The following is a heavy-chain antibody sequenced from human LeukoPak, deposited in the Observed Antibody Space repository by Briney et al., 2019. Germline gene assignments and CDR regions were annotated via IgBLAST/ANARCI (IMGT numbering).Heavy chain of an antibody. CDR2: TYYRSKWYN. V-gene: IGHV6-1*01. D-gene: IGHD6-19*01. CDR3: ARDTQQWLVRSVPTDAFDI. Sequence: SQTLSLTCAISGDSVSSNSAAWNWIRQSPSRGLEWLGRTYYRSKWYNDYAVSVKSRITINPDTSKNQFSLQLNSVTPEDTAVYYCARDTQQWLVRSVPTDAFDIWGQGTMVTVSS. CDR1: GDSVSSNSAA. J-gene: IGHJ3*02.